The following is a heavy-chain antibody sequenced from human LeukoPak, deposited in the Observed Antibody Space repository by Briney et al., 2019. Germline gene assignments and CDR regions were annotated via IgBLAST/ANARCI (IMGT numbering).Heavy chain of an antibody. J-gene: IGHJ3*02. V-gene: IGHV1-46*01. CDR3: ATTLVSSAFDI. Sequence: ASVKVSCKASGYTFTSYYMHWVRQAPGQGLEWMGIINPSGGATTYARKFQGRVTLTRDTSTSTVYLELSSLRSDDTAVYYCATTLVSSAFDIWGQGTMVTVSS. CDR2: INPSGGAT. CDR1: GYTFTSYY. D-gene: IGHD2-2*01.